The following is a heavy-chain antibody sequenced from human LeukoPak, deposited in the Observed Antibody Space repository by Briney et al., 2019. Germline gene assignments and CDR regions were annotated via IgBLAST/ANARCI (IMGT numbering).Heavy chain of an antibody. D-gene: IGHD3-10*01. J-gene: IGHJ6*03. CDR3: ARVEEGYGSGRRENYYYYYMDV. V-gene: IGHV4-38-2*02. CDR2: IFHTGTG. CDR1: GYSIRSDHY. Sequence: PSETLSLTCTVSGYSIRSDHYWGWIRQPPGKGLEWIGSIFHTGTGYYNPSLKSRLTISGDTSKNQFSLKLTSVTAADTAVYYCARVEEGYGSGRRENYYYYYMDVWGKGTTVTISS.